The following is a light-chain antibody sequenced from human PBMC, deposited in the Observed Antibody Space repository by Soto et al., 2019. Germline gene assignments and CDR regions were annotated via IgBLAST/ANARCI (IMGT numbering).Light chain of an antibody. J-gene: IGLJ1*01. CDR3: CSYAGSYTHYV. CDR2: DVS. Sequence: QSALTQPRSVSGSPGQSVTISCTGTSSDVGGYKYVSWYQQHPGKAPKFMIYDVSKRPSGVPDRFSGSKSGNTASLTISGLQAEDEADYYCCSYAGSYTHYVFGTGTKLTVL. V-gene: IGLV2-11*01. CDR1: SSDVGGYKY.